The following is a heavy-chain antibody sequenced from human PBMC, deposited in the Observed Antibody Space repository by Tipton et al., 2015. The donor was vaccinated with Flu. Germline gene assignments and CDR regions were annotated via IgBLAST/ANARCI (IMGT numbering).Heavy chain of an antibody. D-gene: IGHD7-27*01. CDR2: VYHSGNT. CDR1: GGSVSGYY. Sequence: GLVKPSETLSLTCAVSGGSVSGYYWSWIRRPPGKGLEWIGEVYHSGNTKFNPSLEGRITMSVDTSKNQFSLKLTSVTAADTAVYYCASKFANWGVWEPLDYWGQGTLVTVSS. V-gene: IGHV4-34*01. J-gene: IGHJ4*02. CDR3: ASKFANWGVWEPLDY.